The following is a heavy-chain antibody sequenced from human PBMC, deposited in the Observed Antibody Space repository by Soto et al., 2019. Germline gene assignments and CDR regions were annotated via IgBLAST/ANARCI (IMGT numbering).Heavy chain of an antibody. CDR1: GYTFMNYY. CDR3: ARDLHGAFTTMVY. Sequence: QVQMVQSGAEVKKPGASVKLSCKASGYTFMNYYIHWVRQAPGQGLEWMGIINPNGYTSTLAQKFQGRLTMTSDTSTSTVYTELGSLSSEDTAVYYCARDLHGAFTTMVYWGQGSLVTVSS. V-gene: IGHV1-46*01. CDR2: INPNGYTS. D-gene: IGHD5-18*01. J-gene: IGHJ4*02.